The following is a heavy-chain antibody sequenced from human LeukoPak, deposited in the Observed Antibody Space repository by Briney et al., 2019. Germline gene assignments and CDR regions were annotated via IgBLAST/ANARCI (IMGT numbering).Heavy chain of an antibody. CDR1: GGSFSGYY. D-gene: IGHD3-3*01. CDR3: ARGPRITIFGVVAHNYYYYYGMDV. J-gene: IGHJ6*02. Sequence: SETLSLTCAVYGGSFSGYYWSWIRQPPGKGLEWIGEINHSGSTNYNPSLKSRVTISVDTSKNQFSLKLSSVTAADTAVYYCARGPRITIFGVVAHNYYYYYGMDVWGQGTTVTVSS. CDR2: INHSGST. V-gene: IGHV4-34*01.